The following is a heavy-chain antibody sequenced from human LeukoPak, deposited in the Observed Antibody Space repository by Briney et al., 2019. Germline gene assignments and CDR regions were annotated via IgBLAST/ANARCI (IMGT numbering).Heavy chain of an antibody. D-gene: IGHD6-13*01. CDR3: AREREAAAGFDY. Sequence: SETLSLTCTVSGGSISSSSYYWGWIRQPPGKGLEWIGSIYYSGSTYYNPSLKSRVTISVDTSKNQFSLKLSSVTAADTAVYYCAREREAAAGFDYWGQGTLVTVSS. CDR2: IYYSGST. CDR1: GGSISSSSYY. V-gene: IGHV4-39*07. J-gene: IGHJ4*02.